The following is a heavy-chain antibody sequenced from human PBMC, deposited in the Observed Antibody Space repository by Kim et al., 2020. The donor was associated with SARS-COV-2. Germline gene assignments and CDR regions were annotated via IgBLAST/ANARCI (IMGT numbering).Heavy chain of an antibody. V-gene: IGHV1-69*13. D-gene: IGHD1-1*01. CDR2: LIPKFGRG. Sequence: SVKVSCKASGGTFNDYAINWVRQAPGQALEWMGGLIPKFGRGNYPQKFQGRVTIIADESTNTAYMQLTGLTLDDTGLYYCARGSYGHGKLFEYWGPGTL. CDR1: GGTFNDYA. J-gene: IGHJ4*02. CDR3: ARGSYGHGKLFEY.